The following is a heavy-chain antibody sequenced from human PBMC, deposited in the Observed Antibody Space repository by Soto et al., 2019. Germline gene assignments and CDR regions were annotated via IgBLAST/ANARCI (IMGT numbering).Heavy chain of an antibody. V-gene: IGHV3-23*01. CDR1: GFTFSAYA. J-gene: IGHJ2*01. D-gene: IGHD1-1*01. Sequence: EVQLLESGGGLVQPGGSLRLSCAASGFTFSAYAMGWVRQAPGKGLEWVSTIHGGGGATHYADSVKGRFTISRDDSKNTRYAKMNSLRAEDTAVYYCAKFEGHPLEYWYLDLGPWHPGHCLL. CDR3: AKFEGHPLEYWYLDL. CDR2: IHGGGGAT.